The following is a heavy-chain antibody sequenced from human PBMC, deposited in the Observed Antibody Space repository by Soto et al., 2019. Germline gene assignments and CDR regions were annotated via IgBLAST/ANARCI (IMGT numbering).Heavy chain of an antibody. Sequence: QVQLQESGPGLVKPSETLSLTCTVSGGSISSYYWSWIRQPPGKGLEWIGYIYYSGSTNYNPSLKSRVTISVDTSKNQFSLKLRSMTAADTAVYYCARDHRDRGDYPGWFDPWGQGTLVTVSS. D-gene: IGHD4-17*01. CDR3: ARDHRDRGDYPGWFDP. CDR2: IYYSGST. CDR1: GGSISSYY. J-gene: IGHJ5*02. V-gene: IGHV4-59*01.